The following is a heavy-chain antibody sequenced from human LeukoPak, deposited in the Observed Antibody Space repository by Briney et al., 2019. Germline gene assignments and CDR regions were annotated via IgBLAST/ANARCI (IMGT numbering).Heavy chain of an antibody. D-gene: IGHD2-2*01. Sequence: GGSLRLSCAASGFAFNNYAMTWVRQAPGKGLEWVSNINDNGGQRHYADSVKGRFTISRDNSKNTVYLQMNSLRAEDTAVYYCARAIQSQLLKGYFDYWGQGTLVTVSS. CDR1: GFAFNNYA. CDR2: INDNGGQR. CDR3: ARAIQSQLLKGYFDY. V-gene: IGHV3-23*01. J-gene: IGHJ4*02.